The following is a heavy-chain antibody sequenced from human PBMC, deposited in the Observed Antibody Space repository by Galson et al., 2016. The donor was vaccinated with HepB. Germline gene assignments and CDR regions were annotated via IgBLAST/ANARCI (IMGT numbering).Heavy chain of an antibody. D-gene: IGHD5-12*01. CDR1: SGSITSYY. Sequence: SETLSLTCSVSSGSITSYYWSWIRQPPGKGLEWIGHIYYSGTTSYNPSLTSRVTMSVDTSKNQFSLRLRSVTAADTAVYYCAGGDDYNYWGQGTLVTVSA. V-gene: IGHV4-59*01. J-gene: IGHJ4*02. CDR3: AGGDDYNY. CDR2: IYYSGTT.